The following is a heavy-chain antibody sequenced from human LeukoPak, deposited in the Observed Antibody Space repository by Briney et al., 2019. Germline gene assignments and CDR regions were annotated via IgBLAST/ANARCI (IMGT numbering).Heavy chain of an antibody. D-gene: IGHD6-19*01. V-gene: IGHV4-4*07. CDR3: AGGQWLANFQH. J-gene: IGHJ1*01. CDR1: GGSISSYY. Sequence: SETLSLTCTVSGGSISSYYWSWIRQPAGKGLEWTGRIYTSGSTNYNPSLKSRVTMSVDTSKNQFSLKLSSVTAADTAVYYCAGGQWLANFQHWGQGTLVTVSS. CDR2: IYTSGST.